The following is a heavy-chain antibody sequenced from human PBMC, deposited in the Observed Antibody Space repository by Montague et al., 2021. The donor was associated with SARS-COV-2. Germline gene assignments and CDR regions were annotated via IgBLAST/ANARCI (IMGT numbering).Heavy chain of an antibody. V-gene: IGHV4-59*12. CDR3: ARDPPGPDGAFDL. Sequence: SETLSLTCNVSGVSISSYYWTRIRQPPGKGLEWIGFIYYSESTNYNPSLKSRVTISVDTSKNQFSLKLSSVTAADTAVYYCARDPPGPDGAFDLWGQGAMIIVSP. D-gene: IGHD5-24*01. J-gene: IGHJ3*01. CDR1: GVSISSYY. CDR2: IYYSEST.